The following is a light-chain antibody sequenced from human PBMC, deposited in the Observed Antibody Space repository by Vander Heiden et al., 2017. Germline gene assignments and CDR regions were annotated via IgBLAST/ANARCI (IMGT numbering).Light chain of an antibody. CDR3: TSYTSRTTWV. J-gene: IGLJ2*01. Sequence: QPALTQPASVSGSPGQSITISCTGTSSNVGGYNYVSWYQQHPGKAPKVMIYDVSNRPSGVSNRFSGSKSGNTASLTISGLQAEDEADYYCTSYTSRTTWVFGGGTKLTVL. CDR1: SSNVGGYNY. CDR2: DVS. V-gene: IGLV2-14*03.